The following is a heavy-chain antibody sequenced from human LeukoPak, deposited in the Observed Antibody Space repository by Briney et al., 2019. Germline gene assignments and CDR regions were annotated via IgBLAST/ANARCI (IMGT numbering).Heavy chain of an antibody. CDR1: GFTFSSYG. Sequence: GGSLRLSCAASGFTFSSYGMHWVRQAPGKGLEWVAFIQYDGSDKYYADSVKGRFTISRDNSKNTLYLQMNSLRAEDTAVYYCAKRAVVVVAAAHFDYWGQGTLVTVSS. J-gene: IGHJ4*02. CDR2: IQYDGSDK. D-gene: IGHD2-15*01. CDR3: AKRAVVVVAAAHFDY. V-gene: IGHV3-30*02.